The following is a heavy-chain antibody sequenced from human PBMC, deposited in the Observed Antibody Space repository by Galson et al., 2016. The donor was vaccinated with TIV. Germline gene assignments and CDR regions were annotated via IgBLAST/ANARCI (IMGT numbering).Heavy chain of an antibody. CDR2: ISSRGTTI. Sequence: AASGFTFSSYEVNWVRQAPGKGLEWISYISSRGTTIYYADSVKGRFTISRDNAKNSLNLQMNNLRVGDTAVYFCARSSGYFKSFDSWGQGTLVTVSS. CDR1: GFTFSSYE. V-gene: IGHV3-48*03. J-gene: IGHJ4*02. D-gene: IGHD3-9*01. CDR3: ARSSGYFKSFDS.